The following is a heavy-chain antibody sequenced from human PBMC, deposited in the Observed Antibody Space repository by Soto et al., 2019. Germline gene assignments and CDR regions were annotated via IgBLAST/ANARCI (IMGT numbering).Heavy chain of an antibody. V-gene: IGHV3-72*01. CDR1: GFTFSDHY. CDR2: TRNKANSYTT. D-gene: IGHD1-26*01. J-gene: IGHJ3*02. CDR3: ARVALWELPGPDAFDI. Sequence: EVQLVESGGGLVQPGGSLRLSCAASGFTFSDHYMDWVRQAPGKGLEWVGRTRNKANSYTTECAASVRARFTISRDDSKNSLYLQMNSLKTEDTAVYYCARVALWELPGPDAFDIWGQGTMVTVSS.